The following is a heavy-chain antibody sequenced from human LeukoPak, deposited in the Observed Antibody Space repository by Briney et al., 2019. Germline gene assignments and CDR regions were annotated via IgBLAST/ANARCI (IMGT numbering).Heavy chain of an antibody. J-gene: IGHJ4*02. Sequence: ASVKVSCKASGYTFTSYGISWVRQAPGQGLEWMGWISAYNGNTYYAQKLQGRVTMTTDTSTSTAYMELRSLRSDDTAVYYCARAGIRYFDWLLPHFDYWGREPWSPSPQ. CDR1: GYTFTSYG. V-gene: IGHV1-18*01. D-gene: IGHD3-9*01. CDR3: ARAGIRYFDWLLPHFDY. CDR2: ISAYNGNT.